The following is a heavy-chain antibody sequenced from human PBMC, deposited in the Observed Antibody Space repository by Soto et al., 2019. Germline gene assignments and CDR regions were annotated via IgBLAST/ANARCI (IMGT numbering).Heavy chain of an antibody. CDR3: ARDRVLSRGYYYYGMDV. CDR1: GFTVSSNY. Sequence: GGSLRLSCAASGFTVSSNYMSWVRQAPGKGLEWVSVIYSGGSTYYADSVKGRFTISRDNSKNTLYLQMNSLRAEDTAVYYCARDRVLSRGYYYYGMDVWGQGTTVTVSS. V-gene: IGHV3-66*01. D-gene: IGHD2-2*01. J-gene: IGHJ6*02. CDR2: IYSGGST.